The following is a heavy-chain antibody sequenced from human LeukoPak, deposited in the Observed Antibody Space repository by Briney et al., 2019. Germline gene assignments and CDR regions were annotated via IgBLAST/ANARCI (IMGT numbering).Heavy chain of an antibody. D-gene: IGHD2-21*02. CDR1: GYTFINYD. CDR2: ISTYNGNT. CDR3: ARVTARHGPSYYYYYYMDV. Sequence: ASVKVSCKASGYTFINYDVSWVRQAPGQGLEWMGWISTYNGNTNYAQKLQGRVTMTTDTSTSTAYMELRSLRSDDTAVYYCARVTARHGPSYYYYYYMDVWGKGTTVTVSS. J-gene: IGHJ6*03. V-gene: IGHV1-18*01.